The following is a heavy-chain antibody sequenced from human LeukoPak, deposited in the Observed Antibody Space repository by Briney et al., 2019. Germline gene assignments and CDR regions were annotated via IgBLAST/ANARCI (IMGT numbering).Heavy chain of an antibody. CDR1: GGSISSGDYY. D-gene: IGHD1-26*01. CDR2: IYYSGST. Sequence: TLSLTCTVSGGSISSGDYYWSWIRQPPGKGLEWIGYIYYSGSTYYNPSLKSRVTISVDTSKNQFSLKLSSVTAADTAVYYCASTRLGGAKVDYWGQGTLVTVSS. V-gene: IGHV4-30-4*08. J-gene: IGHJ4*02. CDR3: ASTRLGGAKVDY.